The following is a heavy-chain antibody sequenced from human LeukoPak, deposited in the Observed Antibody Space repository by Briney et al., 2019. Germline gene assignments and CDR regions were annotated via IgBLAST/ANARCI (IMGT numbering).Heavy chain of an antibody. V-gene: IGHV3-30*01. J-gene: IGHJ1*01. CDR1: GFTFSSYA. Sequence: GALRLSCAASGFTFSSYAMHWVRQAPGKGLEWVAVISYDASKNYYADSVKGRFTISRDNSKNTLYLQMNSLRAEDTAVYYCARDSARYGDHEYFQHWGQGTLVTVSS. CDR2: ISYDASKN. CDR3: ARDSARYGDHEYFQH. D-gene: IGHD4-17*01.